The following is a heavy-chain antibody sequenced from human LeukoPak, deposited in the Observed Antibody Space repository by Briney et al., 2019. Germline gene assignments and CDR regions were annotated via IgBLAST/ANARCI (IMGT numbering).Heavy chain of an antibody. CDR2: VSGSGGST. CDR3: AKDRYGSGSYYFDY. V-gene: IGHV3-23*01. Sequence: GGSLRLSCAASGFTFSSYAMSWFRQAPGKGLEWVSAVSGSGGSTYYADSVKGRFTISRDNSKNTLYVQMNSLRAEDTAIYYCAKDRYGSGSYYFDYWGQGTLVTVSS. J-gene: IGHJ4*02. CDR1: GFTFSSYA. D-gene: IGHD3-10*01.